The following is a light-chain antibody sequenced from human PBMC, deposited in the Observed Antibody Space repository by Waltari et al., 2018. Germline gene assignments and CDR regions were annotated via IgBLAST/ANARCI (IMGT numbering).Light chain of an antibody. V-gene: IGKV1-16*02. Sequence: DIQMTQSPSSLSASVGDRVTITCRASQDISNHLAWFQQKPGKATKSLIYAASTLQSGVPSKFTGSGSGTDFTLTINSLQPEDFATYYCQQYDTYPRTFGQGTKVEVK. CDR2: AAS. J-gene: IGKJ1*01. CDR3: QQYDTYPRT. CDR1: QDISNH.